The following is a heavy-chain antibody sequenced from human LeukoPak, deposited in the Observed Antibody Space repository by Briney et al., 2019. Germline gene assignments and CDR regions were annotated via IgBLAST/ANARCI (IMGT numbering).Heavy chain of an antibody. V-gene: IGHV4-34*01. CDR2: INHYGST. Sequence: YGGSLKTYYWSWLRQSPGKGLEWIGDINHYGSTNYNPSLKSRVTMSIDTSKSHFSLNLTSVTAADTAVYYCARGAHYYDSSGYGLDYWGQGTLVTVSS. CDR1: GGSLKTYY. J-gene: IGHJ4*02. CDR3: ARGAHYYDSSGYGLDY. D-gene: IGHD3-22*01.